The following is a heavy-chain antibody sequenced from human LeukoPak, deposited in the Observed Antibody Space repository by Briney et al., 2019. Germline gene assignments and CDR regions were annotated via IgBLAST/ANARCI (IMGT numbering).Heavy chain of an antibody. Sequence: PSETLSLTCTVSGGSISSSSYYWGWIRQPPGKGLEWIGSIYYSGSTYYNPSLKSRVTISVDTSKNQFSLKLSSVTAADTAVYYCARDVDLVVDVWGKGTTVTVSS. J-gene: IGHJ6*04. CDR3: ARDVDLVVDV. V-gene: IGHV4-39*02. CDR2: IYYSGST. CDR1: GGSISSSSYY. D-gene: IGHD2-2*03.